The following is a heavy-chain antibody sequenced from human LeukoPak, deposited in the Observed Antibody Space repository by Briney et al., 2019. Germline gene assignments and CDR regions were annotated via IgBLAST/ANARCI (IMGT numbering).Heavy chain of an antibody. Sequence: SETLSLTCAVYGGSFSGYSWSWIRQPPWKGLEWIGEINHSGSTYYNPSLKSRVTISVDTSKNQVSLKPSSVTAADTAVYYCARDSGTTGEVKFDPWGQGTLVTVSS. D-gene: IGHD3-10*01. CDR3: ARDSGTTGEVKFDP. J-gene: IGHJ5*02. CDR2: INHSGST. CDR1: GGSFSGYS. V-gene: IGHV4-34*01.